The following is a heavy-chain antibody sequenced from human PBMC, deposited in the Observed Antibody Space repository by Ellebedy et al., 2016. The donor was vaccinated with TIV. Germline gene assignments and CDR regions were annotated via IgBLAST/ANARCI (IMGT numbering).Heavy chain of an antibody. Sequence: ESLKTSCAASGFTFSDYYMSWIRQPPGKGLEWIAYIYYSGSTNYNPSLKSRVTISVDTSKNQFSLKLSSVTAADTAVYYCARERVSSNYYYYYGMDVWGQGTTVTVSS. V-gene: IGHV4-59*12. CDR1: GFTFSDYY. D-gene: IGHD2-8*01. CDR3: ARERVSSNYYYYYGMDV. CDR2: IYYSGST. J-gene: IGHJ6*02.